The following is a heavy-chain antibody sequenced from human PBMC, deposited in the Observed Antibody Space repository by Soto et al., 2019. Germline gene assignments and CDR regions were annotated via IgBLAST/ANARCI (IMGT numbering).Heavy chain of an antibody. CDR1: GGTFSSYA. V-gene: IGHV1-69*12. J-gene: IGHJ6*02. D-gene: IGHD2-15*01. CDR3: AVGIGYCSGGSCSRYYYYYGMDV. CDR2: SIPIFGTA. Sequence: QVQLVQSGAEVKKPGSSVKVSCKASGGTFSSYAISWVRPAPGQGLEWMGGSIPIFGTANYAQKFQGRVTINADESASTAYVELSSLRSEETAVYYCAVGIGYCSGGSCSRYYYYYGMDVWGQGTTVTVSS.